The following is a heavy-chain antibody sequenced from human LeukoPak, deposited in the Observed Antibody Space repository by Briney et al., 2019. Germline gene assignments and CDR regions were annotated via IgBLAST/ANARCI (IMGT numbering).Heavy chain of an antibody. D-gene: IGHD5-24*01. J-gene: IGHJ3*02. V-gene: IGHV3-74*01. CDR3: ARGRRDGYNYDDAFDI. CDR2: INSDGSST. Sequence: GGSLRLSCAASGFTFSSYWMHWVRQAPGKGLVWVSRINSDGSSTSYADSVKGRFTISRDNAKNTLYLQMNSLRAEDTAVYYCARGRRDGYNYDDAFDIWGQGTMVTVSS. CDR1: GFTFSSYW.